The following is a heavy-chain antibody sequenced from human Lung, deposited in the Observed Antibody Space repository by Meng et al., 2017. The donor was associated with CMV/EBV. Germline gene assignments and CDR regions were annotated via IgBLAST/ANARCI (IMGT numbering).Heavy chain of an antibody. V-gene: IGHV7-4-1*02. CDR2: INTNTGSP. D-gene: IGHD3-22*01. J-gene: IGHJ4*02. Sequence: QLVACGSELEKPWASGGVSCKASRYTFTSYAMNWWLQAPGQWLEWMGWINTNTGSPTYDQGFTGRFVFSLDTSVSTAYLQITSLKPDDTAVYYCARSTYYHDSSGPAFDYWGQGTLVTVSS. CDR1: RYTFTSYA. CDR3: ARSTYYHDSSGPAFDY.